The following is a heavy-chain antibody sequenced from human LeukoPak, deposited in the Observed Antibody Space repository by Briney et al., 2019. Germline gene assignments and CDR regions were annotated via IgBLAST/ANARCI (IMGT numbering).Heavy chain of an antibody. CDR2: VSYDGSNK. Sequence: GGSLRLSCTASGFRLSSYGIHWVRQTPGKGLEWVALVSYDGSNKDYADSVKGLFTISRYNSKKTVYLQINSLRAEDTAVYYCAREMGSVYFDYWGQGTLVTVSS. CDR3: AREMGSVYFDY. D-gene: IGHD3-10*01. J-gene: IGHJ4*02. CDR1: GFRLSSYG. V-gene: IGHV3-33*01.